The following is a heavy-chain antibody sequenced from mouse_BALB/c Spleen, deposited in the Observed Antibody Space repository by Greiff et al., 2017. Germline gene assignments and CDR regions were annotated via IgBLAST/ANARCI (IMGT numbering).Heavy chain of an antibody. D-gene: IGHD2-4*01. CDR2: INPGSGGT. Sequence: QVQLKESGAELVRPGTSVKVSCKASGYAFTNYLIEWVKQRPGQGLEWIGVINPGSGGTNYNEKFKGKATLTADKSSSTAYMQLSSLTSDDSAVYFCARGGIYYDYDGVDYWGQGTTLTVSS. V-gene: IGHV1-54*03. CDR3: ARGGIYYDYDGVDY. CDR1: GYAFTNYL. J-gene: IGHJ2*01.